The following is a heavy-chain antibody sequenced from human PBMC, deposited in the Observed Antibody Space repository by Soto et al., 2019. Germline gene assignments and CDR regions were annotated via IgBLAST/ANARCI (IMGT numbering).Heavy chain of an antibody. V-gene: IGHV3-23*01. CDR2: ISGGGSST. Sequence: GGSLRLSCAASGFTFSSYVMNWVRQAPGKGLEWVSAISGGGSSTYYADSVKGRFTISRDNSKNTLYLQMNSLRAEDTAVYYCAIRIAGDYWGQGTLVTVSS. CDR1: GFTFSSYV. J-gene: IGHJ4*02. D-gene: IGHD6-13*01. CDR3: AIRIAGDY.